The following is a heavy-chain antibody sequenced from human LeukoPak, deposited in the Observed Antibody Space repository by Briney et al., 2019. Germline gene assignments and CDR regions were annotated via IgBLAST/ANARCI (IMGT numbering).Heavy chain of an antibody. Sequence: PGGSLRLSCAAPGFTFRSYGMHWVRQAPGKGLEWVAVIPYDGSNKYYADSVKGRFTISRDNSKNTLYLQMNSLRAEDTAVYYCAKDRGVAARPLAYYFDYWGQGTLVTVSS. CDR3: AKDRGVAARPLAYYFDY. D-gene: IGHD6-6*01. CDR2: IPYDGSNK. V-gene: IGHV3-30*18. J-gene: IGHJ4*02. CDR1: GFTFRSYG.